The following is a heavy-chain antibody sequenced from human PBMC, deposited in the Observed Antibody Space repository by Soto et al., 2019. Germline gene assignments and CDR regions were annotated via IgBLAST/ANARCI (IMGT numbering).Heavy chain of an antibody. CDR2: ISYDGINK. CDR3: AGSSWPDSSGWYRPPPYGAFDI. J-gene: IGHJ3*02. V-gene: IGHV3-30-3*01. Sequence: PGGSLRLSCAASGFTFSSYSIHWVRQAPCKGLQWVAVISYDGINKYYADSVKSRFTISRDNSKNTLYLQMNSLRAEDTAVYYCAGSSWPDSSGWYRPPPYGAFDILGQWTMVTV. CDR1: GFTFSSYS. D-gene: IGHD6-19*01.